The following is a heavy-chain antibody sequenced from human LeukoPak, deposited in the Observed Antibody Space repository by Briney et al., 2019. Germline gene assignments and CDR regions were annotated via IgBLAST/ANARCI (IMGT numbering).Heavy chain of an antibody. V-gene: IGHV1-18*01. Sequence: ASVKVSCKASGYTFTSYGISWVRQAPGQGLEWMGWISAYNGNTNYAQKLQGRVTMTTDTSTSTAYMELRSLRSEDTAVYYCARGKRNTMVRGVIMESGYFDYWGQGTLVTVSS. J-gene: IGHJ4*02. D-gene: IGHD3-10*01. CDR1: GYTFTSYG. CDR2: ISAYNGNT. CDR3: ARGKRNTMVRGVIMESGYFDY.